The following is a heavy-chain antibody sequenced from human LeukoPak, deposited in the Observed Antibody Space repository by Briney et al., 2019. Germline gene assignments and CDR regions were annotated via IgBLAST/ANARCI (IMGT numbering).Heavy chain of an antibody. D-gene: IGHD5-18*01. V-gene: IGHV3-7*01. CDR3: ARDGTKLCPRLGGRLRFDY. J-gene: IGHJ4*02. CDR1: GFTFSSYW. Sequence: GGSLRLSCAASGFTFSSYWMSWFRQAPGKGLDWVANIKKDGSEKYYVDSVKGRFTISRDNAKNSLYLQMNSLRAEDTAVYYCARDGTKLCPRLGGRLRFDYWGQGTLVTVSS. CDR2: IKKDGSEK.